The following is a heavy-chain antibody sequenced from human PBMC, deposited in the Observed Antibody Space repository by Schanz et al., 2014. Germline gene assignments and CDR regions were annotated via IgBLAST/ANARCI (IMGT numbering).Heavy chain of an antibody. CDR1: GFTFSRYA. V-gene: IGHV3-23*04. Sequence: EVQLVESGGALVQPGGSLRLSCAASGFTFSRYAMHWVRQAPGKGLEWVSTISGRSGTTNYADSVKGRFSISRDNSKNTLYLHMNNLRAEDAAVYYCARDAVTSVLTPGFYYWGQGTLVTVSS. CDR2: ISGRSGTT. J-gene: IGHJ4*02. CDR3: ARDAVTSVLTPGFYY. D-gene: IGHD4-17*01.